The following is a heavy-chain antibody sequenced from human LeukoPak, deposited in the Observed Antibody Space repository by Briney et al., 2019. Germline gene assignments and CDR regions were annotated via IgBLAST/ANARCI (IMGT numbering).Heavy chain of an antibody. CDR1: GGSISSYY. CDR3: ARGYGDYSGWFDP. D-gene: IGHD4-23*01. CDR2: IYYSGST. J-gene: IGHJ5*02. Sequence: ASETLSLTCTVSGGSISSYYWSWVRQPPGKGLGWIGYIYYSGSTNYNPSLKSRVTISVETSTNQFSLTRSSVAAATTAVYYRARGYGDYSGWFDPWGQGTLVTVSS. V-gene: IGHV4-59*01.